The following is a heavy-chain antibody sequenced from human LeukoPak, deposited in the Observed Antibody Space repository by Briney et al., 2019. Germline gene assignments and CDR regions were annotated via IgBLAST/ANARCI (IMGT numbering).Heavy chain of an antibody. J-gene: IGHJ6*03. D-gene: IGHD3-10*01. CDR2: IKQDGSEK. CDR1: GFTFSSYW. CDR3: ARDFHGSGSSTYYYYYYYMGV. Sequence: GGSLRLSCAASGFTFSSYWMSWVRQAPGKGLEWVANIKQDGSEKYYVDSVKGRFTISRDNAKSSLYLQMNSLRAEDTAVYYCARDFHGSGSSTYYYYYYYMGVWGKGTTVTVSS. V-gene: IGHV3-7*01.